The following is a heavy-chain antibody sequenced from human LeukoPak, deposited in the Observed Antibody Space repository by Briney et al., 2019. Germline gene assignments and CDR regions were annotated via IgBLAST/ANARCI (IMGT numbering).Heavy chain of an antibody. CDR3: ARVRYFDWLLYPGAFDI. D-gene: IGHD3-9*01. Sequence: KPSQTLSLTCTVSGGSISSGGYYWSWIRQHPGKGLEWIRYIYYSGSTYYDPSLKSRVTISVDTSKNQFSLKLSSVTAADTAVYYCARVRYFDWLLYPGAFDIWGQGTMVTVSS. CDR1: GGSISSGGYY. V-gene: IGHV4-31*03. CDR2: IYYSGST. J-gene: IGHJ3*02.